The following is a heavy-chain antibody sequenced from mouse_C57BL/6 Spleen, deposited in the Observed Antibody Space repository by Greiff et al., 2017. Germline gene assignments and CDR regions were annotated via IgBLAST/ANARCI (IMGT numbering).Heavy chain of an antibody. V-gene: IGHV1-72*01. CDR3: ARSGITTVVDWYFDV. CDR1: GYTFTSYW. Sequence: QVQLQQSGAELVKPGASVKLSCKASGYTFTSYWMHWVKQRPGRGLEWIGRIDPNSGGTKYNEKVKGKATLTVDKPSSTAYMQLSSLTSEDSAVYYCARSGITTVVDWYFDVWGPGTTVTVSS. J-gene: IGHJ1*01. CDR2: IDPNSGGT. D-gene: IGHD1-1*01.